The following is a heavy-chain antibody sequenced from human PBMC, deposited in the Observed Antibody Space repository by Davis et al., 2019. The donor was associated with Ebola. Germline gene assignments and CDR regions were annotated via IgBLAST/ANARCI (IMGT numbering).Heavy chain of an antibody. CDR1: GGSISSSNYY. V-gene: IGHV4-39*01. D-gene: IGHD6-19*01. CDR3: ARHTSSGSTTIDF. J-gene: IGHJ4*02. Sequence: PSETLSLTCTVSGGSISSSNYYWGWIRQPPGKGLEWIGNSYYSGNPYYNPSLKSRVTISVDTSKNQFSLKLKSVTATDTAVYYCARHTSSGSTTIDFWGQGTLVTVSS. CDR2: SYYSGNP.